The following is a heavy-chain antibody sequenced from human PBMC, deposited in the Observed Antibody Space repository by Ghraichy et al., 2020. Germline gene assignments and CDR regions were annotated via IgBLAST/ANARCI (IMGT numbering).Heavy chain of an antibody. CDR2: INTSGGGT. J-gene: IGHJ4*02. V-gene: IGHV1-46*01. D-gene: IGHD5-18*01. CDR3: AREGDTVMVHFDY. Sequence: ASVKVSCKASGYTFTSYYMHWVRQAPGQGLEWMGIINTSGGGTSYAPKFQGRVTMTRDTSTSTVYMELSSLRSEDTAVYYCAREGDTVMVHFDYWGQGTLVTVSS. CDR1: GYTFTSYY.